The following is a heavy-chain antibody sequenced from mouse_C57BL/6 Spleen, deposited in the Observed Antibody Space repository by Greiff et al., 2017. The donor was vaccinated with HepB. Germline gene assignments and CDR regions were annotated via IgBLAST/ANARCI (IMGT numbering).Heavy chain of an antibody. Sequence: VQLQQSGAELVRPGASVKLSCTASGFNIKDDYMHWVKQRPEQGLEWIGWIDPENGDTEYASKFQGKATITADTSSNTAYLQLSSLTSEDTAVYYFTDVYYRDYWGQGTTLTVSS. CDR2: IDPENGDT. V-gene: IGHV14-4*01. CDR3: TDVYYRDY. D-gene: IGHD2-3*01. CDR1: GFNIKDDY. J-gene: IGHJ2*01.